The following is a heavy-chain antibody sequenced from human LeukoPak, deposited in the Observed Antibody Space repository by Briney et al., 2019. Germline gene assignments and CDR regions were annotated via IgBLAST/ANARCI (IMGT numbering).Heavy chain of an antibody. J-gene: IGHJ5*02. Sequence: GESLKISCKGSGYSFSSYWIGWVRQMPGKGLEWMGIIYPGDSDTRYSPSFQGQVTISADKSVSTAYLQWSSLKASDTAMYYCARRIAVAGTNWFDPWGQGTLVTVSS. CDR2: IYPGDSDT. CDR3: ARRIAVAGTNWFDP. V-gene: IGHV5-51*01. D-gene: IGHD6-19*01. CDR1: GYSFSSYW.